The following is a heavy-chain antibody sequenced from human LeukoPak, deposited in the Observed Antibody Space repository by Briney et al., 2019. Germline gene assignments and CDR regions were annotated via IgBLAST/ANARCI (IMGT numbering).Heavy chain of an antibody. CDR2: ISSSSSYI. J-gene: IGHJ3*02. CDR3: ARSTGGDWYAFDI. CDR1: GFTFSRYS. Sequence: GGSLRLSCAASGFTFSRYSMNWARQAPGKGLEWVSSISSSSSYIYYADSVKGRFTISRDNAKNSLYLQMNSLRAEDTAVYYCARSTGGDWYAFDIWGQGTMVTVSS. V-gene: IGHV3-21*01. D-gene: IGHD2-21*02.